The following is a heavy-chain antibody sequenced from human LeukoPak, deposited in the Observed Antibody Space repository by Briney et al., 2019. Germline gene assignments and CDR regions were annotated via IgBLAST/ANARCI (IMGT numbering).Heavy chain of an antibody. CDR3: ARQQLGAFDI. D-gene: IGHD6-13*01. V-gene: IGHV3-53*01. CDR1: GFTVSSNY. J-gene: IGHJ3*02. CDR2: IYSGGST. Sequence: GGSLRLSCAASGFTVSSNYMSWVRQAPGKGLEWVSVIYSGGSTYYADSVKGRFTISRDNAKNSLYLQMNSLRAEDTAVYYCARQQLGAFDIWGQGAMVTVSS.